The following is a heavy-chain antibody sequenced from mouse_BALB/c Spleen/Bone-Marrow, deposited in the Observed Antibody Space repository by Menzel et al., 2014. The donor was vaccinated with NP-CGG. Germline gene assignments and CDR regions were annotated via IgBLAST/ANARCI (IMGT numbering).Heavy chain of an antibody. D-gene: IGHD2-14*01. J-gene: IGHJ4*01. CDR3: TRHGEVRRFSYALDY. Sequence: EVKLVESGGGLVQPGGSLKLSCTASGFTFSSYSMSWVRQTPEKRLEWVAYISNGGGSTYYPDAVKGRFTISRDNAKNSLYLQMSSLKSEDTAMYYCTRHGEVRRFSYALDYWGQGTSVTVSS. CDR1: GFTFSSYS. CDR2: ISNGGGST. V-gene: IGHV5-12-2*01.